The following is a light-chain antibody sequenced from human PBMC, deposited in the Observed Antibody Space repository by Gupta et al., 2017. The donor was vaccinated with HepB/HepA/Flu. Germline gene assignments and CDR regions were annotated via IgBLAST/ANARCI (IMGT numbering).Light chain of an antibody. V-gene: IGLV4-60*03. CDR1: SGHSSYI. Sequence: QPVLTQSSSASASLGSSVKLTCTLSSGHSSYIIAGHQQQPGKAPRYLMKLEGSGSYNTGSGVPDRVSGSSSAAALSITSSNLQSEDDYYYYSENWDRTTREFGGGTKLTVL. CDR2: LEGSGSY. J-gene: IGLJ3*02. CDR3: ENWDRTTRE.